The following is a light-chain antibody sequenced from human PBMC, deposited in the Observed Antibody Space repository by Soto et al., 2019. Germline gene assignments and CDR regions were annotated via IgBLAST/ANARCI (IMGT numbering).Light chain of an antibody. V-gene: IGKV3-15*01. CDR2: GAS. CDR1: QSVRSN. Sequence: EKVMSQPLATLSVSQRERATLSCSASQSVRSNLAWYQQKPGQAPRLLIYGASTRATGIPARFSGSGSGTEFTLIISSLQSEDSAVYYCQQYNSWLWTFGQGSNVDIK. J-gene: IGKJ1*01. CDR3: QQYNSWLWT.